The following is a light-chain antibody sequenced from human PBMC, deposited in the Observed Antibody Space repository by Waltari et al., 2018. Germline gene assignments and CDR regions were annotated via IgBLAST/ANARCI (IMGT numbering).Light chain of an antibody. CDR2: GGN. V-gene: IGLV2-14*02. Sequence: WDQHNPGQAPKRMSDGGNKRRSVVSDRFSGSKAGETAYLTISGLQAEDEADYDRNTYTSTSSWVFGGGTKLTV. J-gene: IGLJ3*02. CDR3: NTYTSTSSWV.